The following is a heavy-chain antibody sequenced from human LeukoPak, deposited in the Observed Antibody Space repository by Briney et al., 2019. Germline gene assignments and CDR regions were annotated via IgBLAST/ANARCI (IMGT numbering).Heavy chain of an antibody. V-gene: IGHV1-46*01. CDR1: GYTFTSYY. CDR3: ARDRPITMVRGASYYFDY. J-gene: IGHJ4*02. CDR2: INPTSSRT. Sequence: ASVKVSCKASGYTFTSYYMHWVRQPPGQGLEWMGIINPTSSRTSDAQKFQGRVTMTRDTSTSAVYMELSSLRSEDTAVYYCARDRPITMVRGASYYFDYWGQGTLVTVSS. D-gene: IGHD3-10*01.